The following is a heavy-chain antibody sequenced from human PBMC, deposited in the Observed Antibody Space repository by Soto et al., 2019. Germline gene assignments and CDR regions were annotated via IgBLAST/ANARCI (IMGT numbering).Heavy chain of an antibody. D-gene: IGHD2-21*01. CDR3: ARLGLLSGEGFDS. CDR1: GYIFTDYG. Sequence: QVHLVQSGAEVKKPGASVKVSCKASGYIFTDYGLQWVRQASGQRLEWVGWINVGNDNTKYSQKFQGRVTFSRDTSATTAYLELTSLTSEDTAVYYCARLGLLSGEGFDSWGQGTLVTVSS. J-gene: IGHJ4*02. V-gene: IGHV1-3*01. CDR2: INVGNDNT.